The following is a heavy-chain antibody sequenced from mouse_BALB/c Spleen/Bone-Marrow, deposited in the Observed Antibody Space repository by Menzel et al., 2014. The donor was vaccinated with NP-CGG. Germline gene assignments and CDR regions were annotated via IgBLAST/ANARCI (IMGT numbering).Heavy chain of an antibody. CDR2: IYPGDGDT. D-gene: IGHD1-1*01. J-gene: IGHJ2*01. Sequence: VQLQQSGPELVKPGASVKISCKASGYAFSSSWMHWVKQRPGQGLEWIGRIYPGDGDTNYNGKFKGKATLTADKSSSTACMQLSSLTSVDSAVYFCARTYYPYFDYWGQGTTLTVSS. V-gene: IGHV1-82*01. CDR3: ARTYYPYFDY. CDR1: GYAFSSSW.